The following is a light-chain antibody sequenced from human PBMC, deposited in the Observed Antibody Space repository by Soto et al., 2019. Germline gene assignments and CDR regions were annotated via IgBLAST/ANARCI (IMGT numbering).Light chain of an antibody. Sequence: EIVMPQSPATLYVSQGERSTLSCRASQSVSSNLAWYQQKPGQAPRLLIYGASTRATGIPARFSGSGSGTEFTLTISSLQSEDFAVYYCQQYNNWRTFGQGTKVDIK. CDR2: GAS. J-gene: IGKJ1*01. CDR3: QQYNNWRT. V-gene: IGKV3-15*01. CDR1: QSVSSN.